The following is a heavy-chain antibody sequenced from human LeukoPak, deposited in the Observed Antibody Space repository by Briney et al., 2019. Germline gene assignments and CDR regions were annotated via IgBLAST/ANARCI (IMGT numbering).Heavy chain of an antibody. CDR2: IYSGGST. D-gene: IGHD1-1*01. Sequence: PGGSLRLSCAASVFTVSSNYMSWVRQAPGKGLEWVSVIYSGGSTYYADSVKGRFTISRDNSKNTLYLQMNSLRAEDTAVYYCASDDGAFDYWGQGTLVTVSS. J-gene: IGHJ4*02. CDR3: ASDDGAFDY. V-gene: IGHV3-66*02. CDR1: VFTVSSNY.